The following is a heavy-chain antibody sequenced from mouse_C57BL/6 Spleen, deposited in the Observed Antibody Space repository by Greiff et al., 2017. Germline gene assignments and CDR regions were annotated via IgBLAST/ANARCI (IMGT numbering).Heavy chain of an antibody. D-gene: IGHD2-1*01. Sequence: QVQLKQSGPELVKPGASVKISCKASGYAFSSSWMNWVKQRPGKGLEWIGRIYPGDGDTNYNGKFKGKATLTADKSSSTAYMQLSSRTSEDSAVYFCARTGNSAWFAYWGQGTLVTVSA. CDR1: GYAFSSSW. J-gene: IGHJ3*01. CDR3: ARTGNSAWFAY. CDR2: IYPGDGDT. V-gene: IGHV1-82*01.